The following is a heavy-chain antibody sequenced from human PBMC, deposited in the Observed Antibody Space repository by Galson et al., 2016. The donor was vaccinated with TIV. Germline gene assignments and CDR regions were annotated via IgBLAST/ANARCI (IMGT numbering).Heavy chain of an antibody. CDR3: VRGMGATTYYQYGMDV. Sequence: SVKVSCKASGGTFNKYAISWVRQAPGQGLAWMGGIIPIFRTSRYAQKFQGRVTITADEYMSTVDMELSSLRSEDTAVYYCVRGMGATTYYQYGMDVWGQGTTVTVSS. V-gene: IGHV1-69*13. D-gene: IGHD1-26*01. CDR2: IIPIFRTS. CDR1: GGTFNKYA. J-gene: IGHJ6*02.